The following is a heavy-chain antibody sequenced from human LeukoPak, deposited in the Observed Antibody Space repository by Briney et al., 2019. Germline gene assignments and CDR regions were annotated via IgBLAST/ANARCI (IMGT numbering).Heavy chain of an antibody. V-gene: IGHV3-48*01. Sequence: GGSLRLSCEASGFIFSSYNMNWIRQAPGKGLEWVSYITTRSDTIYYADSVKGRFTISRDNAKNSLYLQMHSLRVEDTAVYYCVRRQVGAHPSDNWGQGTLVTVSS. CDR1: GFIFSSYN. CDR2: ITTRSDTI. J-gene: IGHJ4*02. D-gene: IGHD1-26*01. CDR3: VRRQVGAHPSDN.